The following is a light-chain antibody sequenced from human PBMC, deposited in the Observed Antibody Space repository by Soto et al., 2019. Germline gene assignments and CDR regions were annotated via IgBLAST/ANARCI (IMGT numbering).Light chain of an antibody. CDR2: TAS. CDR3: QQYNSFPWT. Sequence: DIQMTQSPSTLSASVGDRVTITCRASQSISGWLAWFQQKPGKAPRLLIFTASSLDIGVPSRFSGSGSGTEFTLTISSLQPDDFATYYCQQYNSFPWTFGQGTKVEIK. V-gene: IGKV1-5*03. CDR1: QSISGW. J-gene: IGKJ1*01.